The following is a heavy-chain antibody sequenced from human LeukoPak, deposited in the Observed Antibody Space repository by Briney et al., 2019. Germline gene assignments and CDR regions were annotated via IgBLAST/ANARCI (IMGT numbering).Heavy chain of an antibody. Sequence: PGGSLRLSCAASGFTFTTYWMHWVRQAPGKGLVWVSRINSDGSDTTYADSVKGRFTISRDNAKNTLYLQMSSLRAEDTAVYYCARGTNGIWSFDYWGQGTLVTVSS. CDR2: INSDGSDT. CDR1: GFTFTTYW. J-gene: IGHJ4*02. D-gene: IGHD2-8*01. V-gene: IGHV3-74*01. CDR3: ARGTNGIWSFDY.